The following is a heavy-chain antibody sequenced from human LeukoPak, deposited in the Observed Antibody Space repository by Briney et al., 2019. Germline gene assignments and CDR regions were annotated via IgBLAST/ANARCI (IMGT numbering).Heavy chain of an antibody. D-gene: IGHD6-13*01. CDR1: GFTFSDYY. J-gene: IGHJ4*02. CDR3: ARAGPSSSWHQFDY. V-gene: IGHV3-66*01. Sequence: HPGGSLRLSCAASGFTFSDYYMSWVRQAPGKGLEWVSVIYSGGRTYYADSVKGRFTISRDNSKNTLYLQMNSLRAEETAVYYCARAGPSSSWHQFDYWGQGTLVTVSS. CDR2: IYSGGRT.